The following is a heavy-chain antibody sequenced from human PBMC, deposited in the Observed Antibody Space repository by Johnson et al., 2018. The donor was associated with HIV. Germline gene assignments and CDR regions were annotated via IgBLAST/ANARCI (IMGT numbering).Heavy chain of an antibody. CDR1: GFTFSNYA. Sequence: QVQLVESGGGVVQPGRSLRLSCEASGFTFSNYAMHWVRQAPGKGLEWVAVIWYNGSKKWYADSVKGRFTISRDNSKNTLYLQMNSLRAEDTAVYYCARSYSSSSHDAFDIWGQGTMVTVSS. CDR3: ARSYSSSSHDAFDI. V-gene: IGHV3-33*01. CDR2: IWYNGSKK. J-gene: IGHJ3*02. D-gene: IGHD6-6*01.